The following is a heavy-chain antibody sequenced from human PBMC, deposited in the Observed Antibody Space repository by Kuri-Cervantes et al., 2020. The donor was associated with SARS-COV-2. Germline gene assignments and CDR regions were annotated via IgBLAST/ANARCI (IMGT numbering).Heavy chain of an antibody. CDR1: GGSISSYY. CDR2: TYYSGST. Sequence: ESLKISCTVSGGSISSYYWSWIRQPPGKGLEWIGYTYYSGSTNYNPSLKSRVTISVDTSKNQFSLKLSSVTAADTAVYYCARDSRRFDPWGQGTLVTVSS. J-gene: IGHJ5*02. CDR3: ARDSRRFDP. D-gene: IGHD6-6*01. V-gene: IGHV4-59*01.